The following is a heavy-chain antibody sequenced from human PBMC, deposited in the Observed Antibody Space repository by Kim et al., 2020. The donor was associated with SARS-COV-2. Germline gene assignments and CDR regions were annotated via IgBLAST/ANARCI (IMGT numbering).Heavy chain of an antibody. V-gene: IGHV3-7*03. Sequence: GGSLRLSCAASGFTFSSYWMSWVRQAPGKGLEWVANIKQDGSEKYYVDSVKGRFTISRDNAKNSLYLQMNSLRAEDTAVYYCARDSSGGRDPFDAFDIWGQGTMVTVSS. CDR2: IKQDGSEK. CDR3: ARDSSGGRDPFDAFDI. D-gene: IGHD2-15*01. J-gene: IGHJ3*02. CDR1: GFTFSSYW.